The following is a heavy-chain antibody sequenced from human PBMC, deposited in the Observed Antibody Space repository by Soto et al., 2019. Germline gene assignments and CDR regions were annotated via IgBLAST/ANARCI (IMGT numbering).Heavy chain of an antibody. CDR2: ISGSGGST. CDR3: AKAGATYGDYDVFDY. D-gene: IGHD4-17*01. CDR1: GYTFSSYA. V-gene: IGHV3-23*01. J-gene: IGHJ4*02. Sequence: EVQLLESGGGLVQPGGSLRLSCAASGYTFSSYAMSWVRQAPGKGLEWVSAISGSGGSTYYADSVKGRFTISRDNSKNTLDLQMNSLRAEDTGVYYCAKAGATYGDYDVFDYWGQGTLVTVSS.